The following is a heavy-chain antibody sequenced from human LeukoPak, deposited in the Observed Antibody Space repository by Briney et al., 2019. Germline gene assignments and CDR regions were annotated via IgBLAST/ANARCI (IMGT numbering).Heavy chain of an antibody. CDR3: ARDGSGQWPIGF. CDR1: GFTFSSKW. D-gene: IGHD3-10*01. Sequence: GGSLRLSCAAAGFTFSSKWMSWVRQAPGKGLEWVANIKSDGSEKYYVDSVKGRFTISRDNAKNSLFLQMNSLRAEDTAVYYCARDGSGQWPIGFWGQGTLVTVSS. V-gene: IGHV3-7*01. CDR2: IKSDGSEK. J-gene: IGHJ4*02.